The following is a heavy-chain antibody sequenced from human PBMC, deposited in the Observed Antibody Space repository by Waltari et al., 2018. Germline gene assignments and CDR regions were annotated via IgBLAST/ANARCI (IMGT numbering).Heavy chain of an antibody. J-gene: IGHJ5*02. D-gene: IGHD6-13*01. CDR3: ARGPYISSWYGGGWFDP. Sequence: QVQLQQWGAGRLQPSETLSLTCAVYGGSFSGYYWRWIRQPPGKGLEWIGEMNHGGRTNYNPYLKSRVTISVDTSKKQFSLRLSSGTAADTAVYYCARGPYISSWYGGGWFDPWGQGTLVTVSS. CDR2: MNHGGRT. CDR1: GGSFSGYY. V-gene: IGHV4-34*01.